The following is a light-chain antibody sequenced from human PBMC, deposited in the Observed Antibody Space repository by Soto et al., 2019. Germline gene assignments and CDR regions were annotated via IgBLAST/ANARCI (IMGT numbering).Light chain of an antibody. CDR3: QQYGSSPIT. CDR2: GAS. J-gene: IGKJ5*01. CDR1: QSVSSNY. Sequence: EIVLTQSPGTLSLSPGERATLSCRASQSVSSNYLAWYQQKPGQAPRLLIYGASSRAIGIPDRFSGSGSGTEFTLTISSLQSEDFAVYYCQQYGSSPITFGQGTRLEIK. V-gene: IGKV3-20*01.